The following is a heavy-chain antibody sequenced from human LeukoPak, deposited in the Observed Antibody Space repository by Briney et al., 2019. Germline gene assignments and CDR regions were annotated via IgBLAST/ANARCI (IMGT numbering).Heavy chain of an antibody. Sequence: SAPLSLTCAVYGGSFSGYYWSWIRQPPGKGLEWIGEINHSGSTNYNPSLKSRVTISVDTSKNQFSLKLSSVTAADTAVYYCARGVAGTGTTDYWGQGTLVTVSS. D-gene: IGHD1-1*01. V-gene: IGHV4-34*01. CDR2: INHSGST. CDR3: ARGVAGTGTTDY. CDR1: GGSFSGYY. J-gene: IGHJ4*02.